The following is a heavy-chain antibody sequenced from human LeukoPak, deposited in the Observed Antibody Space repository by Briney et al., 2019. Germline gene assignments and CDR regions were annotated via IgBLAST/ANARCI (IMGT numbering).Heavy chain of an antibody. CDR1: GYTFTSYY. CDR3: ARESVRFAGALWFGESIPSFDY. Sequence: ASVKVSCKASGYTFTSYYMHWVRQAPGQGLEWMGIIKPSGGGTSYAQKFQGRVTMTTDTSTSTAYMELRSLRSDDTAVYYCARESVRFAGALWFGESIPSFDYWGQGTLVTVSS. CDR2: IKPSGGGT. V-gene: IGHV1-46*01. J-gene: IGHJ4*02. D-gene: IGHD3-10*01.